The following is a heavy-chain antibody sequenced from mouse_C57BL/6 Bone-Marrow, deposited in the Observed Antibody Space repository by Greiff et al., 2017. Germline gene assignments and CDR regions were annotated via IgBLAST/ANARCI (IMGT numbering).Heavy chain of an antibody. D-gene: IGHD1-1*01. Sequence: QVHVKQPGAELVRPGTSVKLSCKASGYTFTSYWMHWVKQRPGQGLEWIGVIDPSDSYTNYNQKFKGKATLTVDTSSSTAYMQLSSLTSEDSAVYYCARGTTVVATRGYFDYWGQGTTLTVSS. CDR3: ARGTTVVATRGYFDY. CDR1: GYTFTSYW. CDR2: IDPSDSYT. J-gene: IGHJ2*01. V-gene: IGHV1-59*01.